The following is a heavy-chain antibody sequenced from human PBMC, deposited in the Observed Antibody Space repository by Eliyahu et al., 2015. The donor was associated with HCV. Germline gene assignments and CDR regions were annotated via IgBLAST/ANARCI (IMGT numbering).Heavy chain of an antibody. V-gene: IGHV4-59*01. CDR1: GGSISSYY. Sequence: QVQLQESGPXLVKPSETLXLXCXVXGGSISSYYWSWIRQPPGKGLEWIGYIYYSGSTNYNPSLKSRVTISVDTSKNQFSLKLSSVTAADTAVYYCARDYGGYAFDIWGQGTMVTVSS. D-gene: IGHD4-23*01. J-gene: IGHJ3*02. CDR2: IYYSGST. CDR3: ARDYGGYAFDI.